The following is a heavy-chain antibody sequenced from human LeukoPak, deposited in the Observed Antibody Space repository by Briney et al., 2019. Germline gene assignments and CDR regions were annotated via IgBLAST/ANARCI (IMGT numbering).Heavy chain of an antibody. J-gene: IGHJ4*02. CDR2: ISWNSGSI. D-gene: IGHD3-9*01. CDR1: GFTFDDYA. V-gene: IGHV3-9*01. Sequence: PGRSLRLSCAASGFTFDDYAMHWVRQAPGKGLEWVSGISWNSGSIGYADSVKGRFTISRDNAKNSLYLQMNSLRAEDTALYYCAKTTRRYFDWLLFDYWGQGTLVTVSS. CDR3: AKTTRRYFDWLLFDY.